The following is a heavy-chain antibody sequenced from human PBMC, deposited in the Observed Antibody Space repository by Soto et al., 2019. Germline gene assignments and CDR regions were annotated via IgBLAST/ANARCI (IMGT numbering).Heavy chain of an antibody. Sequence: ASVKVSFKASGYTFTSYGISWVRQAPGQGLEWMGWISAYNGNTNYAQKLQGGVTMTTDTSTSTAYMELRSLRSDDTAVYYCARVRLRYFDLGPTDAFDIWGQGTMVTVSS. J-gene: IGHJ3*02. CDR1: GYTFTSYG. D-gene: IGHD3-9*01. CDR2: ISAYNGNT. V-gene: IGHV1-18*01. CDR3: ARVRLRYFDLGPTDAFDI.